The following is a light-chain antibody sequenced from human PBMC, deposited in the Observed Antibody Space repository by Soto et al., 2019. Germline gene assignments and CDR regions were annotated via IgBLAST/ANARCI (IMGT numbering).Light chain of an antibody. CDR3: QQYGSTPRT. CDR1: QRVSSNY. V-gene: IGKV3-20*01. Sequence: EIVLTQSPGTLSLSPGERATLSFRASQRVSSNYLAWYQQKPGQAPRLLIYGASTRATGIPGRFSGSGSGTDFTLTIGRLEPEDFAVYYCQQYGSTPRTFGQGTKVEIK. CDR2: GAS. J-gene: IGKJ1*01.